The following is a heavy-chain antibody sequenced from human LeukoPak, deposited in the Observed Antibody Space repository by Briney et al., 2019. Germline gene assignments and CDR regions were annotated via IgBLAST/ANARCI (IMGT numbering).Heavy chain of an antibody. CDR3: STDPRLLIY. Sequence: GGSLRLSCVVSGFSFSDSYMTWIRQTPGKGLEALAYISGSGHDIYYTDSVKGRFTISRDNAKDSLYLQMNGLRPEDTALYYCSTDPRLLIYWGHGTLVTVSS. D-gene: IGHD2-8*01. CDR2: ISGSGHDI. J-gene: IGHJ4*01. CDR1: GFSFSDSY. V-gene: IGHV3-11*01.